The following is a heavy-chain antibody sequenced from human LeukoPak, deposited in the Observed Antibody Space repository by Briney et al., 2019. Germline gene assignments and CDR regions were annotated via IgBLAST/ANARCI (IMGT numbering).Heavy chain of an antibody. V-gene: IGHV4-30-4*08. CDR3: ARDPHYHDRSGSFV. CDR1: GGSTSSGDYF. J-gene: IGHJ3*01. CDR2: IYYSGSA. D-gene: IGHD3-22*01. Sequence: SETLSLXCTVSGGSTSSGDYFWSWARQPPGKGPEWIGYIYYSGSAYYNPSLKSRVTISVDTSKNQFSLKLSPVTAADTAVYYCARDPHYHDRSGSFVWGQGTMVTVSS.